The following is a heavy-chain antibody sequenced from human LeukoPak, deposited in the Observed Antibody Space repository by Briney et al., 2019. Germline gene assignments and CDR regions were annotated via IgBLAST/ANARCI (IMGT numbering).Heavy chain of an antibody. CDR1: GFTFYDYG. CDR2: INWNGGST. J-gene: IGHJ4*02. Sequence: GGSLRLSCAASGFTFYDYGMSWVRQAPGKGLEWVSGINWNGGSTGYADSVKGRFTISRDNAKNTLYMQMNSLRAEDTALYYCARDNSYGYDYWGQGILVTVSS. D-gene: IGHD5-18*01. V-gene: IGHV3-20*04. CDR3: ARDNSYGYDY.